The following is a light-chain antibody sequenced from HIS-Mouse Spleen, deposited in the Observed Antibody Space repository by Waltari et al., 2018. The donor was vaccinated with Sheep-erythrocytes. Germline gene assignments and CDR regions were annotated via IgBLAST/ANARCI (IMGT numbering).Light chain of an antibody. CDR1: SSDVGGYNY. CDR2: DVS. J-gene: IGLJ1*01. V-gene: IGLV2-11*01. CDR3: CSYAGSYNHV. Sequence: QSALTQPRSVSGSPGQSVTISCTGTSSDVGGYNYVPWYQQHPGKVPKLMIYDVSKRPSGVPDRFSGSKSGNTASLTISGLQAEDEADYYCCSYAGSYNHVFATGTKVTVL.